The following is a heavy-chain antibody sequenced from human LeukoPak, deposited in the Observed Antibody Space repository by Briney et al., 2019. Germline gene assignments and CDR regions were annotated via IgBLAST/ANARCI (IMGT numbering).Heavy chain of an antibody. CDR1: GFTFSSYE. D-gene: IGHD3-22*01. V-gene: IGHV3-48*03. J-gene: IGHJ3*02. Sequence: QPGGSLRLSCAASGFTFSSYEMNWVRQAPGKGLEWVSYISSSGSTIYYADSVKGRFTISRDNAKNSLYLQMNSLRAEDTAVYYCAREEDYFDSSGYYLSAFDIWGQGTMVTVSS. CDR3: AREEDYFDSSGYYLSAFDI. CDR2: ISSSGSTI.